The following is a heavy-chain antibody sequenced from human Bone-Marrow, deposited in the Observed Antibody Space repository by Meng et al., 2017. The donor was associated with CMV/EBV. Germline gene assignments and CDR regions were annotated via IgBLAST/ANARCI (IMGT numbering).Heavy chain of an antibody. Sequence: GESLKISCAASGFTFGIYAMSWVRQAPGKGLEWVSAISGSGGSTHYADSVKGRFIISRDNFKNTLYVQMNSLRAEDTAVYYCAKDEIPYYHDGGGVYWGQGTLVTVSS. J-gene: IGHJ4*02. D-gene: IGHD3-22*01. CDR1: GFTFGIYA. CDR2: ISGSGGST. CDR3: AKDEIPYYHDGGGVY. V-gene: IGHV3-23*01.